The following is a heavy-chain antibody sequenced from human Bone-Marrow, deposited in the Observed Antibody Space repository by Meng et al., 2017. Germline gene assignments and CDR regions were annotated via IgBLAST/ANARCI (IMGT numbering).Heavy chain of an antibody. V-gene: IGHV3-30*14. CDR2: ISYDGSNK. CDR1: GFTFSSYA. J-gene: IGHJ3*02. Sequence: GGSLRLSCAASGFTFSSYAMHWVRQAPGKGLEWVAVISYDGSNKYYADSVKGRFTISRDNSKNTLYLQMNSLRAEDTAVYYCARGITMVRGAREGAFDIWGQGTMVTVSS. D-gene: IGHD3-10*01. CDR3: ARGITMVRGAREGAFDI.